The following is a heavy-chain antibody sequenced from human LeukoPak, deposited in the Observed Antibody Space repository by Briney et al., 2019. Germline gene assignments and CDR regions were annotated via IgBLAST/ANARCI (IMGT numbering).Heavy chain of an antibody. V-gene: IGHV3-21*01. CDR3: ARDLGVIVHPSDY. Sequence: PGGSLRLSCAASGFTLSSYSMNWVRQAPGKGLEWVSSISSISDYIYYADSVKGRFTISRDHAKNSLYLQMNSLRAEDTAVYYCARDLGVIVHPSDYWGQGTLVTVSS. D-gene: IGHD3-16*02. J-gene: IGHJ4*02. CDR1: GFTLSSYS. CDR2: ISSISDYI.